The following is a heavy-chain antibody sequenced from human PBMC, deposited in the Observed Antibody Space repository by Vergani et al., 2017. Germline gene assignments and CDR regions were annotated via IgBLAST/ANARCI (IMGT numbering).Heavy chain of an antibody. V-gene: IGHV2-5*04. Sequence: QITFKESGPTLVKPTQILTLTCTFSGFSLNTRGVSVAWTRQPPGKALDWPALIYWNDDQHYSPSLNNRVTITKDTSKNQVVLTMTNMDYVDTGTYCCVYRKTECGTTGXFYPFYYYYDMDVWGKGTTVTVSS. CDR1: GFSLNTRGVS. D-gene: IGHD1-7*01. CDR2: IYWNDDQ. CDR3: VYRKTECGTTGXFYPFYYYYDMDV. J-gene: IGHJ6*03.